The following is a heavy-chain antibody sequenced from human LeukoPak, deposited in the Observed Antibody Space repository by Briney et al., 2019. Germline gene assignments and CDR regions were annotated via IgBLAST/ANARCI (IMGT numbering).Heavy chain of an antibody. CDR1: GYTFTSYD. Sequence: GASVKVSCKASGYTFTSYDINGVRQATGQGLEWMGWMNPNSGNTGYAQKFQGRVTMTRNTSISTAYMELSSLRSEDTAVYYCARGRIRYGSGDNWFDPWGQGTLVTVSS. J-gene: IGHJ5*02. CDR3: ARGRIRYGSGDNWFDP. CDR2: MNPNSGNT. V-gene: IGHV1-8*01. D-gene: IGHD3-10*01.